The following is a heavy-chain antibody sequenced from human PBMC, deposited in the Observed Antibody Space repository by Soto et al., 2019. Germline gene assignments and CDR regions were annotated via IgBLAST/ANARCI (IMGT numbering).Heavy chain of an antibody. V-gene: IGHV3-48*01. J-gene: IGHJ4*02. Sequence: GGSLRLSCAASGFTFSSYSMNWVRQAPGKRLEWVSYISSSSSTIYYADSVKGRFTISRDNAKNSLYLQMNSLRAEDTAVYYCARDPPGYQLLSYDILTGYSRPYYFDYWGQGTLVTVSS. D-gene: IGHD3-9*01. CDR3: ARDPPGYQLLSYDILTGYSRPYYFDY. CDR1: GFTFSSYS. CDR2: ISSSSSTI.